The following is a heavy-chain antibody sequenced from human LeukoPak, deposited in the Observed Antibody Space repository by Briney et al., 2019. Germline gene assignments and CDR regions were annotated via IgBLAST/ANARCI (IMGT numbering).Heavy chain of an antibody. CDR1: GFTFSGYA. J-gene: IGHJ4*02. CDR3: AKDGLYYDGSAHAYYFDY. V-gene: IGHV3-23*01. D-gene: IGHD3-22*01. Sequence: PGGSLRLSCAASGFTFSGYAMTWVRQAPGKGLEWVSCITGSGDYTYYIDSVKGRFTISRDNSKNILYLQMNSLRGEDTALYYCAKDGLYYDGSAHAYYFDYWGQGTLVAVSS. CDR2: ITGSGDYT.